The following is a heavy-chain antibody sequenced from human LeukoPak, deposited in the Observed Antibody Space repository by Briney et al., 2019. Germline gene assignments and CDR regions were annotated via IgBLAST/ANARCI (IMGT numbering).Heavy chain of an antibody. CDR2: IYYTGST. CDR3: AREYVHCSGGSCYLGWFDP. CDR1: GGSISSYY. V-gene: IGHV4-59*01. Sequence: SETLSLTCTVSGGSISSYYWSWIRQPPGKGLEWIGYIYYTGSTNYNPSLKSRVTISVDTSKNQFSLKLSSVTAADTAVYYCAREYVHCSGGSCYLGWFDPWGQGTLVTVSS. J-gene: IGHJ5*02. D-gene: IGHD2-15*01.